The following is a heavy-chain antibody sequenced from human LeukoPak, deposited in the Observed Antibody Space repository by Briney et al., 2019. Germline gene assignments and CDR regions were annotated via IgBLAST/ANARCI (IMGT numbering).Heavy chain of an antibody. V-gene: IGHV3-11*04. J-gene: IGHJ6*04. D-gene: IGHD2-2*03. CDR2: ISNTGRTT. CDR3: ARDGSPLRFYEMDV. Sequence: GGSLRLSCAASGFTFSDYHMTWIRQAPGKGLEWISYISNTGRTTYYADSVKGRFTISRDDAKNSLFLEMNSLRAEDTGVYYCARDGSPLRFYEMDVWGKGTTVIVSS. CDR1: GFTFSDYH.